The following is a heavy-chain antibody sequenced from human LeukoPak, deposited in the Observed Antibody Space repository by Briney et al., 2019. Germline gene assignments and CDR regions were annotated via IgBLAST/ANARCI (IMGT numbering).Heavy chain of an antibody. V-gene: IGHV3-53*01. CDR2: MYTGGTT. Sequence: TGGSLRLSCAASGFTVSGTHMSWVRQAPGKGLEGVSAMYTGGTTYYADSVKGRFTISRDNSRNTLFLHMSSLRADDTAVYYCAKDEATSGGGLASWGQGTLVTVSS. J-gene: IGHJ4*02. CDR1: GFTVSGTH. CDR3: AKDEATSGGGLAS. D-gene: IGHD3-16*01.